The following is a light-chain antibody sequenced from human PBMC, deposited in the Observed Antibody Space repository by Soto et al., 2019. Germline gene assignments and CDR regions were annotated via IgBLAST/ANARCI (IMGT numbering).Light chain of an antibody. J-gene: IGLJ1*01. V-gene: IGLV1-44*01. CDR3: AAWDNSLSEYV. Sequence: QLVLTQPPSASETPGQRVTISCSGSSSNIGRNTVNWYQQLPGTAPKLVIYSNNQRPSGVPDRFSGSKSGTSGSLAISGLQSEDEADYYCAAWDNSLSEYVFGTGTKVTV. CDR2: SNN. CDR1: SSNIGRNT.